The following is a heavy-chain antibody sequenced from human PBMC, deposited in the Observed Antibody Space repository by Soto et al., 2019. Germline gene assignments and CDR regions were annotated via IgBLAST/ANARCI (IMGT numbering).Heavy chain of an antibody. D-gene: IGHD3-10*01. CDR3: AKQRADFGSGSDTYYFDY. CDR2: INRGGRSI. CDR1: GFIFSDFQ. J-gene: IGHJ4*02. Sequence: DVKLVESGGALVQPGGSLRLSCEGLGFIFSDFQMNWVRQAPGKGLEWVSYINRGGRSIDYADSVKGRFTISRDDAKKSLYLEMSSLRVEDTAVYFCAKQRADFGSGSDTYYFDYWGQGTLVTVSS. V-gene: IGHV3-48*03.